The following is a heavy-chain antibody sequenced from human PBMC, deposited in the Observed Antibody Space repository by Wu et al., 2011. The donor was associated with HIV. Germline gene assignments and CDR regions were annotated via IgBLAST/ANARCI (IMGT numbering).Heavy chain of an antibody. V-gene: IGHV1-69*12. J-gene: IGHJ6*03. CDR2: IIGIFGKA. CDR1: GGTFSSHG. D-gene: IGHD1-1*01. Sequence: QVQLVQSGPEVKKPGSSVKVSCKASGGTFSSHGISWVRQAPGQGLEWMGGIIGIFGKANYAQKFQGRVTITADESTSTAYMELSSLRSEDTAVYYCARATGTTSPYYYYYMDVWGKGTTVTVSS. CDR3: ARATGTTSPYYYYYMDV.